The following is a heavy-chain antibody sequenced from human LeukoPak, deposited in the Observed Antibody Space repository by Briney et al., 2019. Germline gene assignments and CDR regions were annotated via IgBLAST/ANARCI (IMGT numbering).Heavy chain of an antibody. CDR3: AELGITMIGGV. J-gene: IGHJ6*04. CDR2: ITSSSNYI. CDR1: GFTFSRYS. Sequence: GGSLRLSCAASGFTFSRYSMMWFRQAPGKGLEWVSSITSSSNYICYAKSVKGRFTISRDNAKNSLYLQMNSLRAEDTAVYYCAELGITMIGGVWGKGTTVTISS. V-gene: IGHV3-21*01. D-gene: IGHD3-10*02.